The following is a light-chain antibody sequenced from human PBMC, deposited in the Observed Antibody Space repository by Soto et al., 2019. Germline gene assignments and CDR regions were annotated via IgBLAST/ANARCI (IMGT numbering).Light chain of an antibody. CDR3: QQYDTYPTT. Sequence: DIQMTQSPSTLSASVGDRVTIACRASQSISDWLPWYQQKPGQAPKFLIYKASNLESGVPSRFSGSGSGTEFTLTISSLQPDEVSAYYCQQYDTYPTTFGQGTKVEIK. J-gene: IGKJ1*01. V-gene: IGKV1-5*03. CDR2: KAS. CDR1: QSISDW.